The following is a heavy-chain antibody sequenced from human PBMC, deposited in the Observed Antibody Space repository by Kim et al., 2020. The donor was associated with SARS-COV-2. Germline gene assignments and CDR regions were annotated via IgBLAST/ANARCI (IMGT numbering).Heavy chain of an antibody. Sequence: SGPTLVKPTQTLTLTCTFSGFSLSTSGVGVGWIRQPPGKALEWLALIYWDDDKRYSPSLKSRLTITKDTSKNQVVLTMTNIDPVDTATYYCAHRSVATLYFDYWGQGTLVTVSS. J-gene: IGHJ4*02. D-gene: IGHD5-12*01. CDR3: AHRSVATLYFDY. V-gene: IGHV2-5*02. CDR2: IYWDDDK. CDR1: GFSLSTSGVG.